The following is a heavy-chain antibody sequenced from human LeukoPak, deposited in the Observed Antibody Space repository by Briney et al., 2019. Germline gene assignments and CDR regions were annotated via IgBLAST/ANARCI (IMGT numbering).Heavy chain of an antibody. J-gene: IGHJ4*02. V-gene: IGHV3-23*01. CDR1: GFTFSNFA. CDR2: ISGSGGST. Sequence: GGSLRLSCAASGFTFSNFAMSWVRQAPGKGLEWVSAISGSGGSTYYADSVKGRFTISRDNSKNTLYLQMNSLRAEDTAVYYCVRGSGSYHFDYWGQGTLVTVSS. D-gene: IGHD3-10*01. CDR3: VRGSGSYHFDY.